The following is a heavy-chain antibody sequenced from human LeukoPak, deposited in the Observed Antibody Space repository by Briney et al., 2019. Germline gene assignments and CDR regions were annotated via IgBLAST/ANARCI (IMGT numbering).Heavy chain of an antibody. CDR1: GFSLSAYW. V-gene: IGHV3-7*01. Sequence: GGSLRLPCAASGFSLSAYWMTWVRQAPGTGLEWVANINPAGTETYYVDPVKGRFTISRDNAKNLLYLQMNSLRAEDTAVYYCARFGYVAAVDLWGQGTLVTVSS. CDR2: INPAGTET. J-gene: IGHJ4*02. D-gene: IGHD2-15*01. CDR3: ARFGYVAAVDL.